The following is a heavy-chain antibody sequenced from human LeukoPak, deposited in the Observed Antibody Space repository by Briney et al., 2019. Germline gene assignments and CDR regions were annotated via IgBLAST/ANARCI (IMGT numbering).Heavy chain of an antibody. CDR1: GYTFTSYD. CDR2: INPNSGGT. D-gene: IGHD3-22*01. CDR3: ARGEEYYYDSSASNWFDP. V-gene: IGHV1-2*04. Sequence: ASVKVSCKASGYTFTSYDINWVRQATGQGLEWMGWINPNSGGTNYAQKFQGWVTMTRDTSISTAYMELSRLRSDDTAVYYCARGEEYYYDSSASNWFDPWGQGTLVTVSS. J-gene: IGHJ5*02.